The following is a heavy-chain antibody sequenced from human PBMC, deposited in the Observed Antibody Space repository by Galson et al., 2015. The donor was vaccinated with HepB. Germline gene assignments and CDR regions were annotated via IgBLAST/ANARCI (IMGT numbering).Heavy chain of an antibody. J-gene: IGHJ6*03. CDR2: IYYSGST. Sequence: TLSLTCTVSGGSISSGDYYWSWIRQPPGKGLEWIGYIYYSGSTYYNPSLKSRVTISVDTSKNQFSLKLSSVTAADTAVYYCARDSRQGQEDYYMDVWGKGTTVTVSS. CDR3: ARDSRQGQEDYYMDV. V-gene: IGHV4-30-4*01. CDR1: GGSISSGDYY.